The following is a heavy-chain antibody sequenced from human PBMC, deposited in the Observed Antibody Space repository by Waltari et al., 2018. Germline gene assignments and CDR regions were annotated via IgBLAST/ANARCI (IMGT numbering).Heavy chain of an antibody. D-gene: IGHD5-12*01. CDR2: IYYSGST. CDR1: GGPISSSSYY. V-gene: IGHV4-39*01. J-gene: IGHJ5*02. CDR3: ARHWKKSGYRFDP. Sequence: QLQLQEPGPGLVKPSETLSLTCTVSGGPISSSSYYWGWTPQAPGKGLEWIGSIYYSGSTYYNPTLKSRVTISGDTSKNQFSLKLSSVTAADTAVYYCARHWKKSGYRFDPWGQGTLVTVSS.